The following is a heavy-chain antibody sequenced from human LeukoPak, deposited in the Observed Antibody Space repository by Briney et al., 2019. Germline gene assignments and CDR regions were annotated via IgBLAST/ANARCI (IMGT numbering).Heavy chain of an antibody. J-gene: IGHJ6*03. V-gene: IGHV3-48*04. CDR3: ARDHPEYCSSTSCRSLFYYYYYMDV. Sequence: AGGSLRLSCAASGFTFSRYNMNWVRQAPGKGLEWVSYISSSSSTIYYADSVRGRFTISRDNAKNSLYLQMNSLRAEDTAVYYCARDHPEYCSSTSCRSLFYYYYYMDVWGKGTTVTVSS. CDR2: ISSSSSTI. D-gene: IGHD2-2*01. CDR1: GFTFSRYN.